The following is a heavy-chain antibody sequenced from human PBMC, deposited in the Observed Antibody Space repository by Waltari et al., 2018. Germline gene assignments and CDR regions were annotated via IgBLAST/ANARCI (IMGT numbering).Heavy chain of an antibody. CDR1: GDSITNGRNS. J-gene: IGHJ4*02. Sequence: QVQLQESGPGLVKPSETLSLTCAVSGDSITNGRNSWAWIRQPPGKVLEWIGTIYYTGSTYYNPSLKSRVTISQHMSTNQFSLKLNSVSAADTAVYYCARQLWSGYFDRCDYWGQGTAVTVSS. CDR3: ARQLWSGYFDRCDY. V-gene: IGHV4-39*01. D-gene: IGHD3-3*01. CDR2: IYYTGST.